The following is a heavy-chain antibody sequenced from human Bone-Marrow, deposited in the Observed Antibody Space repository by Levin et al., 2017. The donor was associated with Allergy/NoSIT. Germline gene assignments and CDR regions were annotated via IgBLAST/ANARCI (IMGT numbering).Heavy chain of an antibody. CDR2: INPNSGGT. CDR1: GYTFTGYY. V-gene: IGHV1-2*02. CDR3: ARDGNFDY. J-gene: IGHJ4*02. Sequence: GGSLRLSCKASGYTFTGYYIHWVRQAPGQGLEWMGWINPNSGGTNHAQKFQGRVTMTRDTSISTTYMELSRLRSDDTAVYYCARDGNFDYWGQGTLVTVSS.